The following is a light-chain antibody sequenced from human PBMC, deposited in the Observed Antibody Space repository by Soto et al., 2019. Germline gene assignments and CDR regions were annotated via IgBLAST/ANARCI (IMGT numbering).Light chain of an antibody. CDR2: KVS. Sequence: DVVMTQTPLSSPVALGQPASLSCRSSQSLAHSNGNTYLSWLQQRPGQPPRLLIYKVSNRLSGVPNRFSGSGAGTDFTRTISRVEAEYVGVYYCMQATHFPRTFDQGTKVEIK. CDR1: QSLAHSNGNTY. V-gene: IGKV2-24*01. J-gene: IGKJ1*01. CDR3: MQATHFPRT.